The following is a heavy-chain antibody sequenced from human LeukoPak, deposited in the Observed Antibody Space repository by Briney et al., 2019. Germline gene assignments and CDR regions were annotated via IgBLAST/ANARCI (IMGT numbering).Heavy chain of an antibody. CDR3: ARSGFGLLWGFDP. CDR1: GGSISSYY. V-gene: IGHV4-59*01. Sequence: SGTLSLTCTVSGGSISSYYWSWIRQPPGKGLEWIGYIYYSGSTNYNPSLKSRVTISVDTSKNQFSLKLSSVTAADTAVYYCARSGFGLLWGFDPWGQGTLVTVSS. D-gene: IGHD2/OR15-2a*01. CDR2: IYYSGST. J-gene: IGHJ5*02.